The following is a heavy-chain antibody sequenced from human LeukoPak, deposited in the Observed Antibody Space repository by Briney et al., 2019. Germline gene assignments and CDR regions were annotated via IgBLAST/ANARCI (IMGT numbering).Heavy chain of an antibody. CDR3: ARAGSYYDILTGYPIYYYMDV. CDR2: INPSGGST. CDR1: GYTFTSYY. V-gene: IGHV1-46*01. Sequence: ASVKVSCKASGYTFTSYYMHWVRQAPGQGLEWMGIINPSGGSTSYAQKFQGRVTMTRDMSTSTVYMELSSLRSEDTAVYYCARAGSYYDILTGYPIYYYMDVWGKGTTVTASS. D-gene: IGHD3-9*01. J-gene: IGHJ6*03.